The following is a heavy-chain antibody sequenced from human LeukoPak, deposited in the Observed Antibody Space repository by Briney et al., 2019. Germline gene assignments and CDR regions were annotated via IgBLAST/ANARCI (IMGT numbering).Heavy chain of an antibody. J-gene: IGHJ6*02. V-gene: IGHV1-2*02. CDR2: INPNSGGT. CDR1: GYTFTGSY. Sequence: ASVKVSCKASGYTFTGSYMHWVRQAPGQGLEWMGWINPNSGGTNYAQKFQGRVTMTRDTSISTAYMELSRLRSDDTAVYYCARGLSISIAVAVLGYYHGMDVWGQGTTVTVSS. D-gene: IGHD6-19*01. CDR3: ARGLSISIAVAVLGYYHGMDV.